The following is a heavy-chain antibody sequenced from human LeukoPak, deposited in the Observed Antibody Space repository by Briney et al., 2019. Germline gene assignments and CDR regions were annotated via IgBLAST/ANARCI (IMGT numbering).Heavy chain of an antibody. CDR2: IIPILGIA. Sequence: SVKVSCKASGGTFSSYAISWVRQAPGQGLEWMGRIIPILGIANYAQKFQGRVTITADKSTSTAYMELSSLRSEDTAVYYCARTIEYSSSFDYWGQGTLVTVSS. V-gene: IGHV1-69*04. CDR3: ARTIEYSSSFDY. D-gene: IGHD6-6*01. CDR1: GGTFSSYA. J-gene: IGHJ4*02.